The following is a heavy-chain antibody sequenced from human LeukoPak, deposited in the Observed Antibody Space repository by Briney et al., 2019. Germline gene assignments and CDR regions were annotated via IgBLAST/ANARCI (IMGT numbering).Heavy chain of an antibody. CDR2: IYWDDDK. D-gene: IGHD3-22*01. CDR1: GDSISSRTYY. Sequence: TLSLTCTVSGDSISSRTYYWGWIRQPPGKALEWLALIYWDDDKRYSPSLKSRLTITKDTSKNQVVLTMTNMGPVDTATYYCAHKYYYDSSGWAYWGQGTLVTVSS. CDR3: AHKYYYDSSGWAY. J-gene: IGHJ4*02. V-gene: IGHV2-5*02.